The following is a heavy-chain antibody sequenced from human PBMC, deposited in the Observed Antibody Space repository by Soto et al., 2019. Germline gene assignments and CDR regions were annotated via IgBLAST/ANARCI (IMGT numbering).Heavy chain of an antibody. D-gene: IGHD4-17*01. CDR3: ARSAGDYGDYHLWFDY. J-gene: IGHJ4*02. CDR1: GFTFSSYG. Sequence: GWSLRLSCAASGFTFSSYGMHWVRQAPGKGLEWVAVIWYDGSNKYYADSVKGRFTISRDNSKNTLYLQMNSLRAEDTAVYYCARSAGDYGDYHLWFDYWGQGTLVTVSS. V-gene: IGHV3-33*01. CDR2: IWYDGSNK.